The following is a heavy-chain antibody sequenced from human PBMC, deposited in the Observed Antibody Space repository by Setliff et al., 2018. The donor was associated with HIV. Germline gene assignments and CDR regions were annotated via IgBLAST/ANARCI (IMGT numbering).Heavy chain of an antibody. CDR2: IYYSGST. D-gene: IGHD2-15*01. V-gene: IGHV4-39*07. Sequence: PSETLSLTCTVSGGSISSSSYYWGWIRQPPGKGLEWIGSIYYSGSTYYNPSLKSRVTISVDTSRNQFSLKLSSVTAADTAVYYCARSGCKGGSCWSHSVMVYWGQGALVTVSS. CDR3: ARSGCKGGSCWSHSVMVY. CDR1: GGSISSSSYY. J-gene: IGHJ4*02.